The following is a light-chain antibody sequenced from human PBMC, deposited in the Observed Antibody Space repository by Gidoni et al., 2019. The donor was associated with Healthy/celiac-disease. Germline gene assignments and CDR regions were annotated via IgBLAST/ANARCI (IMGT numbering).Light chain of an antibody. Sequence: SSELTQDPAVSVALVQTVSITCHGDSLRSYYASWYQQKPGQAPVLFSYGKNNRPSGIPYRFSGSSSGNTASLTITGAQAEDEADYYCNSRDSSGNHLVFGGGTKLTVL. CDR1: SLRSYY. V-gene: IGLV3-19*01. CDR2: GKN. J-gene: IGLJ3*02. CDR3: NSRDSSGNHLV.